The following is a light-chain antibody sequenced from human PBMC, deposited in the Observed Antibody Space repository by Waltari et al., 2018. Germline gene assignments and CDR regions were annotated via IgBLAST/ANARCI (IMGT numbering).Light chain of an antibody. J-gene: IGKJ4*01. CDR1: QSVLYSSNNKNY. CDR2: WAS. Sequence: DIVMTQSPDSLAVSLGARATINCKSSQSVLYSSNNKNYLAWYQHKPGQPPKLLIYWASTRESGVPDRFSGSGSGTDFTLTISSLQAEDVAVYYCQQYYSTPFTFGGGTKVEIK. V-gene: IGKV4-1*01. CDR3: QQYYSTPFT.